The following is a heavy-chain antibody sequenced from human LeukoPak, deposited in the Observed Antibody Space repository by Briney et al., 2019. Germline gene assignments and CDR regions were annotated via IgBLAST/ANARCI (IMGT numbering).Heavy chain of an antibody. Sequence: PGRSLRLSCAASGFTFDDYAMHWVRQAPGKGLEWVSGISWNSGSIGYADSVKGRFTISRDNAKNSLYLQMNSLRAEDMALYYCAKDNRYDSSGYYYWYFDLWGRGTLVTVSS. CDR3: AKDNRYDSSGYYYWYFDL. V-gene: IGHV3-9*03. J-gene: IGHJ2*01. CDR2: ISWNSGSI. D-gene: IGHD3-22*01. CDR1: GFTFDDYA.